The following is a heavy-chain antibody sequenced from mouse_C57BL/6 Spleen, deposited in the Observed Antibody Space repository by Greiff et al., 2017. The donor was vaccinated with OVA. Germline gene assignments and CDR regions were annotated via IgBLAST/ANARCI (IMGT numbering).Heavy chain of an antibody. CDR2: INPNNGGT. V-gene: IGHV1-26*01. D-gene: IGHD2-3*01. Sequence: VQLQQSGPELVKPGASVKISCKASGYTFTDYYMNWVKQSHGKSLEWIGDINPNNGGTSYNQKFKGKATLTVDKSSSTAYMELRSLTSEDSAVYYCARRLLRTSYYAMDYWGQGTSVTVSS. J-gene: IGHJ4*01. CDR1: GYTFTDYY. CDR3: ARRLLRTSYYAMDY.